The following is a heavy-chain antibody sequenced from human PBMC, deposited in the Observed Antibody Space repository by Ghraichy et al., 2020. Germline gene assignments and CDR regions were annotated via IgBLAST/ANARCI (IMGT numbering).Heavy chain of an antibody. V-gene: IGHV3-7*03. CDR2: IKGDGSEA. D-gene: IGHD3-22*01. CDR3: VRWGDYYDSSVSDY. J-gene: IGHJ4*02. Sequence: ETLSLTCAASGFTFSNYWMSWVRQAPGKGLEWVANIKGDGSEAYYVDSVKGRFTISRDNAKSSLYLQMNSLRAEDTAVYYCVRWGDYYDSSVSDYWGQGTLVTVSS. CDR1: GFTFSNYW.